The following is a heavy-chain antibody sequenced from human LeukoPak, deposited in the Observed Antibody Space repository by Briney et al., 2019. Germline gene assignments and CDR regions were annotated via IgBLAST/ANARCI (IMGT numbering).Heavy chain of an antibody. CDR3: ACQGIRDY. CDR2: ISSSSSTI. J-gene: IGHJ4*02. CDR1: GFTFSSYS. D-gene: IGHD5-18*01. Sequence: GGSLRLSCAASGFTFSSYSMNWVRQAPGKGLEWVSYISSSSSTIYYADSAKGRFTISRDNAKNSLYLQMNSLRAEDTAVYYCACQGIRDYWGQGTLVTVSS. V-gene: IGHV3-48*04.